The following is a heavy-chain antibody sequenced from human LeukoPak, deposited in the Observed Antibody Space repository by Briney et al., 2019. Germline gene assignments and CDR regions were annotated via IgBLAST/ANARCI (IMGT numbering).Heavy chain of an antibody. CDR1: GYSISSGYY. Sequence: PSETLSLTCAVSGYSISSGYYWGWTRQPPGKGLEWIGTIYHNGNTYYNPSLKSEVTISVDTSKNQFSLKLSSVTAADTAVYYCARVRYNYGDSDYWGQGTLVTVAS. D-gene: IGHD5-18*01. J-gene: IGHJ4*02. CDR2: IYHNGNT. CDR3: ARVRYNYGDSDY. V-gene: IGHV4-38-2*01.